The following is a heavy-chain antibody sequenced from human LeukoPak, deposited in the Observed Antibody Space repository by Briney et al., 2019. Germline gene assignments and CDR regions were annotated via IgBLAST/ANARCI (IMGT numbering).Heavy chain of an antibody. V-gene: IGHV4-34*01. CDR1: GGSFSGYY. CDR3: ARTDFWSGFDY. Sequence: SDTLSLTCAVYGGSFSGYYWSWIRQPPGKGLEWIGEINHSGSTNYNPSLKSRVTISVDTSKNQFSLKLSSVTAADTAVYYCARTDFWSGFDYWGQGTLVTVSS. J-gene: IGHJ4*02. CDR2: INHSGST. D-gene: IGHD3-3*01.